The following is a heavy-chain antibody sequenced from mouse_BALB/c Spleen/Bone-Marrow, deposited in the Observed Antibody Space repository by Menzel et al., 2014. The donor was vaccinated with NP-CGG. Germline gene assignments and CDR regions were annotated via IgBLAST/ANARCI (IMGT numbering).Heavy chain of an antibody. CDR1: GYAFSSYW. CDR3: ARGGISVDY. CDR2: IYPGDSDT. J-gene: IGHJ2*01. Sequence: QVQLQQSGAELVRPGSSVKISCKASGYAFSSYWMNWVKQGPGQGLEWIGQIYPGDSDTAYNGKFKGKATLTADKSSNTAYMQLTSLTSEDSAVYFCARGGISVDYWGQGTTLTVSS. V-gene: IGHV1-80*01.